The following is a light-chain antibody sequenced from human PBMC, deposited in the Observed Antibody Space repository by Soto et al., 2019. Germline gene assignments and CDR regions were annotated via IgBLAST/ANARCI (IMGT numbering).Light chain of an antibody. CDR3: LQQGSSPLP. V-gene: IGKV3-20*01. CDR1: QSVSSSF. Sequence: EIVLTQSPGTLSLSPGERATLSCRASQSVSSSFVAWYQQKPGKAPRLLIYGASSMATGIPDRFSGSGSGTDVPLTIRRLEPEDVAVYYGLQQGSSPLPCGGGTKVEIK. J-gene: IGKJ4*01. CDR2: GAS.